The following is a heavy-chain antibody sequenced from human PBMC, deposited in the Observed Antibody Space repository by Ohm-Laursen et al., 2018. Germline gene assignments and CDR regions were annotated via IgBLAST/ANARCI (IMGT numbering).Heavy chain of an antibody. D-gene: IGHD4-17*01. J-gene: IGHJ6*02. Sequence: SLRLSCSASGFIFRNFGMHWVRQAPGKGLEWVAAIWYDGSNKYYVDSVKGRFTISRDNAKNSLYLQMNSLRAEDTAVYYCAVMTTVTFYYYYGMDVWGQGTTVTVSS. CDR2: IWYDGSNK. CDR3: AVMTTVTFYYYYGMDV. CDR1: GFIFRNFG. V-gene: IGHV3-33*03.